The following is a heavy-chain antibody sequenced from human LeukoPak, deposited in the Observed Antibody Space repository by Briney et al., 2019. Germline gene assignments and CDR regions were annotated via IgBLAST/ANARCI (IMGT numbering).Heavy chain of an antibody. CDR3: ARDYYGSGLNYGMDV. V-gene: IGHV1-46*01. J-gene: IGHJ6*02. D-gene: IGHD3-10*01. Sequence: GASVEVSCKASGYTFTSYYMHWVRQAPGQGLEWMGIINPSGGSTSYAQKFQGRVTMTRDTSTSTVYMELSSLRSEDTAVYYCARDYYGSGLNYGMDVWGQGTTVTVSS. CDR2: INPSGGST. CDR1: GYTFTSYY.